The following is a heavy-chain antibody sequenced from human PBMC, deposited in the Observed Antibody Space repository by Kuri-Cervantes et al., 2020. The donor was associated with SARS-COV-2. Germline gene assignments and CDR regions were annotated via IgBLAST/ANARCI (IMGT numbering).Heavy chain of an antibody. CDR2: IYYSGST. V-gene: IGHV4-39*02. CDR3: ARDYGDYWMGFDY. CDR1: GGSISSSSYY. Sequence: SETLPLTCTVSGGSISSSSYYWGWIRQPPGKGLEWIGSIYYSGSTYYNPSLKSRVTISVDTSKNQFSLKLSSVTAADTAVYYCARDYGDYWMGFDYWGQGTLVTVSS. D-gene: IGHD4-17*01. J-gene: IGHJ4*02.